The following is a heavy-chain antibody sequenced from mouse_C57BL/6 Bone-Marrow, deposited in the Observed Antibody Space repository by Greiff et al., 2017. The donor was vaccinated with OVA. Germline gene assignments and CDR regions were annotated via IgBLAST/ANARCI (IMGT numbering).Heavy chain of an antibody. CDR2: IHPNSGST. CDR3: AEGSSSFYYAMDY. V-gene: IGHV1-64*01. J-gene: IGHJ4*01. Sequence: QVQLQQPGAELVKPGASVKLSCKASGYTFTSYWMHWVKQRPGQGLEWIGMIHPNSGSTNYNEKFKSKATLTVDKSSSTAYMQLSSLTSEDSAVYYCAEGSSSFYYAMDYWGQGTSVTGSS. CDR1: GYTFTSYW. D-gene: IGHD1-1*01.